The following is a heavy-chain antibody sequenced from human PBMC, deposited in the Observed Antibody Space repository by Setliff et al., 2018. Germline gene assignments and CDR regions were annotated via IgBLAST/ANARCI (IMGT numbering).Heavy chain of an antibody. D-gene: IGHD3-10*01. CDR2: ISFSSSTI. V-gene: IGHV3-48*01. J-gene: IGHJ6*03. CDR3: ATGMVRGPVDYYQYSMDA. CDR1: GFTFSTYN. Sequence: GGSLRLSCAASGFTFSTYNMNWVRQAPGKGLEWVSYISFSSSTIYYADSVKGRFTISRDNAKNSHYLQMNSLRAEDTAVYYCATGMVRGPVDYYQYSMDAWGKGTTVTVSS.